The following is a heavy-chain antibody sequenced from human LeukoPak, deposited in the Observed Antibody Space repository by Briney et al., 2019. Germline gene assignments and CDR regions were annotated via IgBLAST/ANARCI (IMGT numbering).Heavy chain of an antibody. J-gene: IGHJ4*02. Sequence: GSLRLSCAASDFSFSTYWMNWVRQAPGKGLGWVANINGDGRDTYYVGSVRGRFTISRDNADNSLYLQMNSLRGDDTAVYYCARGVSSAIDWWGQGTLVTVSS. D-gene: IGHD3-22*01. V-gene: IGHV3-7*01. CDR2: INGDGRDT. CDR1: DFSFSTYW. CDR3: ARGVSSAIDW.